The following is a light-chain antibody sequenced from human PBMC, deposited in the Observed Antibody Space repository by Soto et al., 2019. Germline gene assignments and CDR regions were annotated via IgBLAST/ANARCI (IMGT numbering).Light chain of an antibody. CDR1: QRIGTY. J-gene: IGKJ1*01. Sequence: DIQMTQSPSSLSASVGDRVTITCRASQRIGTYLHWYQQKPGKAPKLLIYAASNLQSGVPSRFSGSGSGTDFTLTMNSLQPEDFATYYCQQCYSTPWTFGQVTKVDIK. V-gene: IGKV1-39*01. CDR2: AAS. CDR3: QQCYSTPWT.